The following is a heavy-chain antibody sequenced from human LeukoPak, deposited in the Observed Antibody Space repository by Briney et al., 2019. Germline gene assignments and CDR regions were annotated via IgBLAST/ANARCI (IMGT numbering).Heavy chain of an antibody. CDR3: AGYDILTGLWD. CDR2: INHGGST. Sequence: SETLSLTCAVYGGSFSGYSWSWIRQPPGKGLEWIGEINHGGSTNYNPSLKSRVTISVDTSKNQFSLKLNSVTAADTAVYYCAGYDILTGLWDWDQGALVTVSS. V-gene: IGHV4-34*01. CDR1: GGSFSGYS. D-gene: IGHD3-9*01. J-gene: IGHJ4*02.